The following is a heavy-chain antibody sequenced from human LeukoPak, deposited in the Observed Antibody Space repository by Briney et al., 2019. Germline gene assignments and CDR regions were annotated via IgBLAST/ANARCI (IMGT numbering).Heavy chain of an antibody. Sequence: SETLSLTCTVSGDSISSGNYYWGWFRQPPEKGLEWIGNIYSSGTTYYNPSLRSQVTMSVDTSKNQFSLKVTSVTAADTAVYYCARDRGDYTFDYWGQGTLVIVSS. CDR3: ARDRGDYTFDY. J-gene: IGHJ4*02. CDR1: GDSISSGNYY. CDR2: IYSSGTT. D-gene: IGHD4-17*01. V-gene: IGHV4-39*07.